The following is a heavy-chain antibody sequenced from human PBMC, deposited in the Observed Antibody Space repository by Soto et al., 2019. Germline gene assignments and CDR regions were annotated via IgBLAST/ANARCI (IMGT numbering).Heavy chain of an antibody. D-gene: IGHD6-13*01. CDR1: SGSISSSNW. Sequence: SETLSLTCAVSSGSISSSNWWSWVRQPPGKGLEWIGEIYHSGSTNYNPSLKSRVTISVDKSKNQFSLKLSSATAADTAVYYCARGIAAAGTWGDYYYMDVWGQGTTVPVSS. V-gene: IGHV4-4*02. CDR2: IYHSGST. CDR3: ARGIAAAGTWGDYYYMDV. J-gene: IGHJ6*03.